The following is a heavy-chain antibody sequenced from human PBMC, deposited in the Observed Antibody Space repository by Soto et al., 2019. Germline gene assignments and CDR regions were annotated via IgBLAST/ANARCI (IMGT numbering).Heavy chain of an antibody. V-gene: IGHV5-51*01. CDR1: GYNFNNYW. CDR2: IHPSKSST. D-gene: IGHD5-18*01. CDR3: ARREDTAMVRAFDI. J-gene: IGHJ3*02. Sequence: GESLKISCKVSGYNFNNYWIAWVRQMPGKGLEWMGIIHPSKSSTRYSPSFEGQVTISADESISTAYMELSSLRSEDTAVYYCARREDTAMVRAFDIWGQGTMVTVSS.